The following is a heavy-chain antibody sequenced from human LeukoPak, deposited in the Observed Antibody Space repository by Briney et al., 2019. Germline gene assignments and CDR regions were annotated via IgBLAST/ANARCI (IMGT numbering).Heavy chain of an antibody. V-gene: IGHV3-48*04. CDR2: ISSSGSTI. Sequence: GGSLRLSCAASGFTFSSYAMSWVRQAPGKGLEWVSYISSSGSTIYYADSLKGRFTISRDNAKNSLYLQMNSLRAEDTAVYYCARITKGRSYIGRVDYWGQGTLVTVSS. D-gene: IGHD1-26*01. CDR3: ARITKGRSYIGRVDY. J-gene: IGHJ4*02. CDR1: GFTFSSYA.